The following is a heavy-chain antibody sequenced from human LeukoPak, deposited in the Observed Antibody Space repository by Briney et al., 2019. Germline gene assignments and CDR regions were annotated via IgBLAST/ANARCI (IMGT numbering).Heavy chain of an antibody. CDR2: INPSGGST. CDR3: ARETVYDILTGYQPTPGGEFDP. V-gene: IGHV1-46*01. J-gene: IGHJ5*02. Sequence: GASVKVSCKASGYTFTSYYMHWVRQAPGQGLEWMGIINPSGGSTSYAQKFQGRVTMTRDTSTSTVYMELSSLRSEDTAVFYCARETVYDILTGYQPTPGGEFDPWGQGTLVTVSS. CDR1: GYTFTSYY. D-gene: IGHD3-9*01.